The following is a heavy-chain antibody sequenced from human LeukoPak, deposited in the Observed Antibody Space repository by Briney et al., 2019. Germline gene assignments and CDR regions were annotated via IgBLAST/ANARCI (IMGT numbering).Heavy chain of an antibody. Sequence: GESLKISCKGSGCSFTNYWIGWVRPMPGKGLEWMGIIYPGDSDTRYSPSFQGQVTISADKSISTAYLQWSSLKASDTAMYYCARLASSWYGGKVDYWGQGTLVTVSS. D-gene: IGHD6-13*01. CDR2: IYPGDSDT. CDR3: ARLASSWYGGKVDY. J-gene: IGHJ4*02. V-gene: IGHV5-51*01. CDR1: GCSFTNYW.